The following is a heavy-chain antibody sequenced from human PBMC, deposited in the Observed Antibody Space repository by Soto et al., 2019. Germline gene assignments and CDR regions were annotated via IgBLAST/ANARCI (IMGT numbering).Heavy chain of an antibody. Sequence: LSVTWAVSAGTTRSICYYWGWIRQHPGKGLAWIGSIYYSGSTYSNPSVKGRVTISVDTSMNQFSTKLSSVTAADTAGDYWAMVTRMLLDYGGDVLRDGTTGTDAS. CDR3: AMVTRMLLDYGGDV. CDR2: IYYSGST. J-gene: IGHJ6*04. V-gene: IGHV4-39*01. CDR1: AGTTRSICYY. D-gene: IGHD2-21*01.